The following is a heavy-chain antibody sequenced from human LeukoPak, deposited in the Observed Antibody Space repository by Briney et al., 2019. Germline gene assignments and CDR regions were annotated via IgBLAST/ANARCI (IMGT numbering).Heavy chain of an antibody. CDR2: INHSGST. J-gene: IGHJ4*02. Sequence: SETLSLTCAVYGGSFSGYYWSWIRQPPGKGLEWIGEINHSGSTNYNPSLKSRVTISVDTSKNQFSLKLSSVTAADTAVYYCARDSSGWYHRGFDYWGQETLVTVSS. CDR3: ARDSSGWYHRGFDY. D-gene: IGHD6-19*01. V-gene: IGHV4-34*01. CDR1: GGSFSGYY.